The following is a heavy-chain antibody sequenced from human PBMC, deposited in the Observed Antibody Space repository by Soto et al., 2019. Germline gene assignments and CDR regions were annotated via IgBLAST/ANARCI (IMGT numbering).Heavy chain of an antibody. J-gene: IGHJ6*02. CDR2: IYHSGST. D-gene: IGHD1-26*01. CDR3: ARVVGYYYYYGMDV. Sequence: PSETLSLTCAVSGGSISSSNWWSWVRQPPGKGLEWIGEIYHSGSTNYNPSLKSRVTISVDKSKNQFSLKLSSVTAADTAVYYCARVVGYYYYYGMDVWGQGTTVTVSS. V-gene: IGHV4-4*02. CDR1: GGSISSSNW.